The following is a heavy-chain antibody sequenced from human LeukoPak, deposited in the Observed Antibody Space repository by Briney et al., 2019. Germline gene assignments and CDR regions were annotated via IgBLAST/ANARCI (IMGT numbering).Heavy chain of an antibody. Sequence: ASVKVSCKASGYTFTSYGISWVRQAPGQGLEWMGWISAYNGNTNYAQKFQGRVTMTTDTSTSTAYMELRSLRFDDRAVYYCARDMGDYVWGSYRYPKPAYFDYWGQGTLVTVSS. CDR1: GYTFTSYG. V-gene: IGHV1-18*01. CDR3: ARDMGDYVWGSYRYPKPAYFDY. D-gene: IGHD3-16*02. CDR2: ISAYNGNT. J-gene: IGHJ4*02.